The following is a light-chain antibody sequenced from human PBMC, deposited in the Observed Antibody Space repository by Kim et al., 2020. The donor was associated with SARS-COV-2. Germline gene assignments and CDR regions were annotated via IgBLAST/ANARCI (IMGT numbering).Light chain of an antibody. CDR3: QQYKKWPLT. CDR1: GILAPY. V-gene: IGKV3-15*01. Sequence: VSPGEGTPRSCAASGILAPYLGWYQQITGQAPRLLISDISIRATGIRARFSGSGSGTEFTLTISSLQSEDSAVYYCQQYKKWPLTFGGGTKVDIK. CDR2: DIS. J-gene: IGKJ4*01.